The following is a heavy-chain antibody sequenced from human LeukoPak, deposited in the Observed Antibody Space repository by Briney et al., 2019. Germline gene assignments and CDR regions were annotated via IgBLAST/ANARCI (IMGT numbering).Heavy chain of an antibody. CDR1: GYSISSGHY. J-gene: IGHJ4*02. CDR2: IYHSGST. D-gene: IGHD1-26*01. V-gene: IGHV4-38-2*01. CDR3: ARLIVGATRYFDY. Sequence: SETLSLTCAVSGYSISSGHYWGWIRQPPGKGLEWIGSIYHSGSTYYNPSLKSRVTISVDTSKNQFSLKLSSVTAADTAVYYCARLIVGATRYFDYWGQGTLVTVSS.